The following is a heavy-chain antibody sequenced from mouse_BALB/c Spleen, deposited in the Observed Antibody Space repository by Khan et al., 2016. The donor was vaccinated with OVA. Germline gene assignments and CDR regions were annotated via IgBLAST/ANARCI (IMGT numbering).Heavy chain of an antibody. CDR2: ISYSGST. V-gene: IGHV3-2*02. CDR3: ARWFTY. Sequence: EVQLQESGPGLVKPSQSLSLTCTVTGYSITSDYAWNWIRQFPGNKLEWMGYISYSGSTTYNPSLKSRISITRDTSKNQFFLQLNSVTTEDTATYFWARWFTYGGQGTLVNVSA. CDR1: GYSITSDYA. J-gene: IGHJ3*01.